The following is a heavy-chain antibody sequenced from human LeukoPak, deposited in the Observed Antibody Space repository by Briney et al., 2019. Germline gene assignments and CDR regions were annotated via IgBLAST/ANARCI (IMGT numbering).Heavy chain of an antibody. Sequence: GSLRLSCAASGFTFSSYGMHWVRQAPGKGLEWVANIKQDGSEKYYVDSVKGRFTISRDNAKNSLSLQMNSLRAEDTAVYYCASRAHFWSGPGGWGQGTLVTVSS. CDR1: GFTFSSYG. D-gene: IGHD3-3*02. V-gene: IGHV3-7*01. CDR2: IKQDGSEK. CDR3: ASRAHFWSGPGG. J-gene: IGHJ4*02.